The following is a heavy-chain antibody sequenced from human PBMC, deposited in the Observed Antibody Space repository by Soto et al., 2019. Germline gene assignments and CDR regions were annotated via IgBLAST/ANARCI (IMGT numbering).Heavy chain of an antibody. Sequence: GGSLRLSCAASGFTFSSYAMHWVRQAPGKGLEWVAVISYDGSNKYYADSVKGRFTISRDNSKNTLYLQMNSLRAEDTAVYYCVRDSAEYCSSTSCYYFDYWGQGTLVTVSS. V-gene: IGHV3-30*04. D-gene: IGHD2-2*01. J-gene: IGHJ4*02. CDR1: GFTFSSYA. CDR3: VRDSAEYCSSTSCYYFDY. CDR2: ISYDGSNK.